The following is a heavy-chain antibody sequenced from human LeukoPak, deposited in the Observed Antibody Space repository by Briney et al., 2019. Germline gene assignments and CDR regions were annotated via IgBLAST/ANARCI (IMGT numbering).Heavy chain of an antibody. CDR3: ARLDYGDYVRGRWDY. D-gene: IGHD4-17*01. Sequence: GGSLRLSCAASGFTFSSYAMSWVRQAPGKGLEWVSAISGSGGSTYYADSVKGRFTISRDNSKNTLYLQMNSLRAEDTAVYYCARLDYGDYVRGRWDYWGQETLVTVSS. V-gene: IGHV3-23*01. CDR2: ISGSGGST. CDR1: GFTFSSYA. J-gene: IGHJ4*02.